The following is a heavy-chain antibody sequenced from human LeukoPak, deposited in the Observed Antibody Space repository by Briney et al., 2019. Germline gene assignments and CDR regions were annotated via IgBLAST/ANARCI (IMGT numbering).Heavy chain of an antibody. J-gene: IGHJ4*02. V-gene: IGHV4-31*03. CDR1: GGSISSGGYY. Sequence: SETLSLTCTVSGGSISSGGYYWSWIRQHAGKGLEWIGYIYYSGSTYYNPSLKSRVTISVDTSKNQFSLKLSSVTAADTAVYYCAREDYSSGWSVADYWGQGTLVTVSS. CDR3: AREDYSSGWSVADY. D-gene: IGHD6-19*01. CDR2: IYYSGST.